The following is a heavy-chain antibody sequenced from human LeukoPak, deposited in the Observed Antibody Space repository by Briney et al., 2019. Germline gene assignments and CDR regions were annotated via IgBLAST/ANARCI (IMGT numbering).Heavy chain of an antibody. CDR2: IYTSGST. Sequence: SQTLSLTCTVSGGSISSGSYYWSWIRQPAGRGLEWIGRIYTSGSTNYNPSLKSRVTISVDTSKNQLSLKLSSVTAADTDVYYCARTDLWFGELSLFDPGGQGTLVTVSS. V-gene: IGHV4-61*02. D-gene: IGHD3-10*01. CDR1: GGSISSGSYY. J-gene: IGHJ5*02. CDR3: ARTDLWFGELSLFDP.